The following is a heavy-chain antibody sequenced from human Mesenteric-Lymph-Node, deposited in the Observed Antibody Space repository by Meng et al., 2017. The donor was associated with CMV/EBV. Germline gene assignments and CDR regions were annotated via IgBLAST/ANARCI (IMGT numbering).Heavy chain of an antibody. Sequence: KTSGYTFTGRYINGVRQAPGQGLEWLERISPNSGDTIYAKKFQGRVSMTRDASLSTAYMDLTRLTSDDTAVYYCARDCGVTGCSDSWGQGTLVTVSS. V-gene: IGHV1-2*06. J-gene: IGHJ4*02. CDR3: ARDCGVTGCSDS. CDR2: ISPNSGDT. CDR1: GYTFTGRY. D-gene: IGHD2-21*01.